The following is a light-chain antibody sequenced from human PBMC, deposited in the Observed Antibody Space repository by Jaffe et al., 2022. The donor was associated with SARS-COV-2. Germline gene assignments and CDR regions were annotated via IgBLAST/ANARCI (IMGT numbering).Light chain of an antibody. V-gene: IGLV2-23*01. CDR2: EGS. CDR1: SSDVGSYNL. Sequence: QSALTQPASVSGSPGQSITMSCTGSTGTSSDVGSYNLVSWYQHHPGKAPAVMIYEGSKRPSGVSNRFSGSQSGNTASLTISGLQAEDEADYYCCSFAGGWVFGGGTKLTVL. CDR3: CSFAGGWV. J-gene: IGLJ3*02.